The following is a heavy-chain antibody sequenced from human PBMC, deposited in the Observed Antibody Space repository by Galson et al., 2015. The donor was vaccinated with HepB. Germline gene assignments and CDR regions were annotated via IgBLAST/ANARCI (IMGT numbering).Heavy chain of an antibody. CDR3: ARAGIVGRRSPPKYYNMDV. Sequence: SVKVSCKASGYTFTGYHIHWVRQAPGQGLEWMGWINPNSGGTNYAQKFQGRVTMTRDTSISTAYMELSRLRSDNTAMSYCARAGIVGRRSPPKYYNMDVWGKGTTVTVSS. V-gene: IGHV1-2*02. D-gene: IGHD6-6*01. CDR2: INPNSGGT. J-gene: IGHJ6*03. CDR1: GYTFTGYH.